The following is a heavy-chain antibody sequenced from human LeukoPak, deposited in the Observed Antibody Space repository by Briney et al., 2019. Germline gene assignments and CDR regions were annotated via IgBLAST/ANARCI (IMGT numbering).Heavy chain of an antibody. Sequence: GGSLRLSCAASGFTFSDYYMSWTRQAPGKGLEWVPYISSSGSTIYYADSVKGRFTISRDNAKNSLYLQMNSLRAEDTAVYYCARDYTYYYDSSGYSPWGQGTPVTVSS. CDR2: ISSSGSTI. CDR3: ARDYTYYYDSSGYSP. J-gene: IGHJ5*02. CDR1: GFTFSDYY. D-gene: IGHD3-22*01. V-gene: IGHV3-11*01.